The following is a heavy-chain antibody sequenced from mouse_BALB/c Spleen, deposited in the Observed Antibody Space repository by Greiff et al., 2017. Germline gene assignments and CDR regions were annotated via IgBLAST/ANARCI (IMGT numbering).Heavy chain of an antibody. Sequence: LVKTGASVKISCKASGYSFTGYYMHWVKQSHGKSLEWIGYISCYNGATSYNQKFKGKATFTVDTSSSTAYMQFNSLTSEDSAVYYCARWGFYGKYAMDYWGQGTSVTVSS. CDR2: ISCYNGAT. CDR3: ARWGFYGKYAMDY. J-gene: IGHJ4*01. D-gene: IGHD2-1*01. CDR1: GYSFTGYY. V-gene: IGHV1S34*01.